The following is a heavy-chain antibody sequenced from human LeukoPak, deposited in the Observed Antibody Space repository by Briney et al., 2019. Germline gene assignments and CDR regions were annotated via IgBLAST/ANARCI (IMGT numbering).Heavy chain of an antibody. CDR1: GGTFSSYA. CDR2: IIPMFGTA. D-gene: IGHD6-13*01. J-gene: IGHJ6*03. Sequence: SVKVSCKASGGTFSSYAIRWVRQAPGQGLEWMGGIIPMFGTADYAQKLQGRVTITADKSTSTAYMELSSLRSDDTAVYYCARVTGSSWYWYYYYYYMDVWGKGTTVTVSS. V-gene: IGHV1-69*06. CDR3: ARVTGSSWYWYYYYYYMDV.